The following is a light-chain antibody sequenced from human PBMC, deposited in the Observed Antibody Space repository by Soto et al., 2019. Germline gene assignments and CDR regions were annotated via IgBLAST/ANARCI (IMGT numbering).Light chain of an antibody. CDR3: CSCVGNSTLI. CDR2: EDS. Sequence: QSALTQPASVSGSPGQSITISCTGTSSDVGSYSLVSWYQQHPGKAPKLMIYEDSQRPSGVSNRFSGSKSGNTASLTISGLQAEDESDYYCCSCVGNSTLIFGGGTKVTVL. CDR1: SSDVGSYSL. V-gene: IGLV2-23*01. J-gene: IGLJ2*01.